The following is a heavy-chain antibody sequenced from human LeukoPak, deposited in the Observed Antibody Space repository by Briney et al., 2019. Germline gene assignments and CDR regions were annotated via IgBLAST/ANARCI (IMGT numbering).Heavy chain of an antibody. Sequence: GGSLRLSCAASGFTLSSYAMSWVRQAPGKGLEWVSAVTASAGNTYYADSVKGRFTISRDNSKNTLYLQVNSLRAEDTAVYYCAKGDYYGSGSTFKNGMDVWGQGTTVTVSS. J-gene: IGHJ6*02. V-gene: IGHV3-23*01. CDR3: AKGDYYGSGSTFKNGMDV. CDR1: GFTLSSYA. CDR2: VTASAGNT. D-gene: IGHD3-10*01.